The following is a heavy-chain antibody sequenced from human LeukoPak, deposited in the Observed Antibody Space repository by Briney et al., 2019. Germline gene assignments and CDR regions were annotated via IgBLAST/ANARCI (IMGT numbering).Heavy chain of an antibody. J-gene: IGHJ4*02. CDR1: GFTVSSYS. V-gene: IGHV3-21*01. CDR2: ISSSSSYI. CDR3: ARGAVDIVATINY. D-gene: IGHD5-12*01. Sequence: GGSLRLSCAASGFTVSSYSMNWVRQAPGKGLEWVSSISSSSSYIYYADSVKGRFTISRDNAKNSLYLQMNSLRAEDTAVYYCARGAVDIVATINYWGQGTLVTVSS.